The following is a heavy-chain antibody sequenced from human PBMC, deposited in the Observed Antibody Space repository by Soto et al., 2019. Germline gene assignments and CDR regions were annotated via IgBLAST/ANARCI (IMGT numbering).Heavy chain of an antibody. CDR1: GGSISSGGYS. V-gene: IGHV4-31*03. CDR2: IYYSGST. CDR3: AIVDMLYYDFWSGHNYYYYYMDV. J-gene: IGHJ6*03. D-gene: IGHD3-3*01. Sequence: SETLSLTCTVSGGSISSGGYSWSWIRQHPGKGLERIGYIYYSGSTYYNPSLKSRVTISVDTSKNQFSLKLSSVTAADTAVYYCAIVDMLYYDFWSGHNYYYYYMDVWGKGTTVTVSS.